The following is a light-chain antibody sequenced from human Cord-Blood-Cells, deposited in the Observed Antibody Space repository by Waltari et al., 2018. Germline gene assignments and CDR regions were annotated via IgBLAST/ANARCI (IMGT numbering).Light chain of an antibody. CDR3: QQYGSSPT. CDR1: QSVSSSY. CDR2: GAS. Sequence: IALTQSPAPLSLSPGERATLSCRASQSVSSSYLAWYQQKPGQAPRLLIYGASSRATGIPDRFSGSGSGTDFTLTISRLEPEDFAVYYCQQYGSSPTFGQGTKLEIK. J-gene: IGKJ2*01. V-gene: IGKV3-20*01.